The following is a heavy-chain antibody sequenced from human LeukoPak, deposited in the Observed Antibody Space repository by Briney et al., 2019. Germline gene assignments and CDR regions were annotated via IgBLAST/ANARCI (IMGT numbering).Heavy chain of an antibody. CDR1: GYTFTSYY. Sequence: SVKVSCKASGYTFTSYYMHWVRQAPGQGLEWMGGIIPIFGTANYAQKFQGGVTITADESTSTAYMELSSLRSEDTAVYYCAFSSGGLDYWGQGTLVTVSS. J-gene: IGHJ4*02. CDR3: AFSSGGLDY. D-gene: IGHD6-6*01. CDR2: IIPIFGTA. V-gene: IGHV1-69*13.